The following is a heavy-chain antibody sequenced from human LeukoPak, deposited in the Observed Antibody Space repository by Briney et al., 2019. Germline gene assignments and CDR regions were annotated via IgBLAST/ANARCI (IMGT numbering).Heavy chain of an antibody. D-gene: IGHD1-26*01. J-gene: IGHJ5*02. V-gene: IGHV4-38-2*02. CDR2: IYHSGST. Sequence: NPSETLSLTCTVSGYSISSGYYWGWIRQPPGKGLEWIGSIYHSGSTYYNPSLKSRVTISVDTSKNQFSLKLSSVTAADTAVYYCARDFFRRGGSYWEGRWFDPWGQGTLVTVSS. CDR1: GYSISSGYY. CDR3: ARDFFRRGGSYWEGRWFDP.